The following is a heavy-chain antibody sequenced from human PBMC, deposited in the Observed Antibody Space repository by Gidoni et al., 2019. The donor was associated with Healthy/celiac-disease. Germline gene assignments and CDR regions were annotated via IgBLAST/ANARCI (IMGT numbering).Heavy chain of an antibody. J-gene: IGHJ4*02. Sequence: QVQLVQSGAEVKQPGASVTVSCKASGYTFTTYDLNWVRQATGQGLEWMGWMNPNSGNTGYAQKFQGRVTRTRNNSISTAYMELSSLRSEDTAVYYCARSHGDCSGGSCYFPFDYWGQGTLVTVS. CDR3: ARSHGDCSGGSCYFPFDY. CDR2: MNPNSGNT. CDR1: GYTFTTYD. D-gene: IGHD2-15*01. V-gene: IGHV1-8*01.